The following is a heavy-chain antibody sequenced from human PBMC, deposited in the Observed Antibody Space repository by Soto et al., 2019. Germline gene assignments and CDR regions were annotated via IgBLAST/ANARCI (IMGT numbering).Heavy chain of an antibody. CDR2: IAVGSGYT. V-gene: IGHV1-58*01. CDR3: AADATAWQQMVPSDY. Sequence: SVKVSCKXSGFTFTSSAFQWVRQARGQRLEWIGWIAVGSGYTNYAQRFQDRVTLTRDMSTATTYMELSRLTSEDTAIYYCAADATAWQQMVPSDYWGQGTLVTV. CDR1: GFTFTSSA. D-gene: IGHD2-8*01. J-gene: IGHJ4*02.